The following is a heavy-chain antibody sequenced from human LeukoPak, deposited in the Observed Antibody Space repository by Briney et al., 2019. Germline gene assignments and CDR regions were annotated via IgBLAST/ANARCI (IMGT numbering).Heavy chain of an antibody. CDR2: ISGSGGST. Sequence: GGSLRLSCAASGFTFSSYAMSWVRQAPGKGLEWVSAISGSGGSTYYADSVKGRFTISRDNSKNTLYLQMNSLRAEDTAVYYCAKGPGYYGSSGYYRYFDHWGQGTLVTVSS. J-gene: IGHJ4*02. CDR1: GFTFSSYA. CDR3: AKGPGYYGSSGYYRYFDH. V-gene: IGHV3-23*01. D-gene: IGHD3-22*01.